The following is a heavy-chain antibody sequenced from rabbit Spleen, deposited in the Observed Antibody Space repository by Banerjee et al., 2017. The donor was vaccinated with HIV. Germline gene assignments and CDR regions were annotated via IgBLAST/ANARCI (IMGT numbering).Heavy chain of an antibody. V-gene: IGHV1S45*01. Sequence: QEQLEESGGGLVKPGGTLTLTCKASGIDFSTYSYMCWVRQAPGKGLEWIACICAGISDSTYYASWAKGRFTISETSSTTVTLQMTSLTAADTATYFCARDPVIAGSAYYDLWGPGHPGHRL. CDR2: ICAGISDST. CDR3: ARDPVIAGSAYYDL. J-gene: IGHJ4*01. CDR1: GIDFSTYSY. D-gene: IGHD8-1*01.